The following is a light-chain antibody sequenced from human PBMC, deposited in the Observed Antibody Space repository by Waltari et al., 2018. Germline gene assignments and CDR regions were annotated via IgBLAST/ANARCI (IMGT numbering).Light chain of an antibody. Sequence: AIHLTQSPSSLSASVVDRIPITCRASQGISSALAWYQQKPGESPKFLIYDASSLQSGVPSRFSGSASGTDFTLTITSLQPEDFATYYCQQLHSYPITFGQGTRLEIK. CDR2: DAS. CDR1: QGISSA. V-gene: IGKV1-13*02. CDR3: QQLHSYPIT. J-gene: IGKJ5*01.